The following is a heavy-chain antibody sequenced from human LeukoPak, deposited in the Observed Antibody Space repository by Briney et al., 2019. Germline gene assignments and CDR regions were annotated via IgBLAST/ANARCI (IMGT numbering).Heavy chain of an antibody. CDR2: ISAYNGNS. J-gene: IGHJ4*02. V-gene: IGHV1-18*01. CDR3: ARDRGLWYPSDY. CDR1: GYTFTSYG. D-gene: IGHD3-10*01. Sequence: ASVKVSCKASGYTFTSYGISWVRQAPGQGLEWMGWISAYNGNSNYAQKFQGRVTMTTDTSTSTGYMELRSLRSDDTAVYYCARDRGLWYPSDYWGQGTLVTVSS.